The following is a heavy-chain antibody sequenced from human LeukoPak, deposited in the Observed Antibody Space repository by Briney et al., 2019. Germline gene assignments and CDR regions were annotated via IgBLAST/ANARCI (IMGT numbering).Heavy chain of an antibody. J-gene: IGHJ4*02. D-gene: IGHD7-27*01. V-gene: IGHV4-59*08. CDR2: IYYSGST. Sequence: PSETLSLTCTVSGGSISSYYWSWIRQPPGKGLEWIGYIYYSGSTNYNPSLKSRVTISVDTSKNQFSLKLSSVTAADTAVYYCARHPNWGSYYFDYWGQGTLVTVSS. CDR1: GGSISSYY. CDR3: ARHPNWGSYYFDY.